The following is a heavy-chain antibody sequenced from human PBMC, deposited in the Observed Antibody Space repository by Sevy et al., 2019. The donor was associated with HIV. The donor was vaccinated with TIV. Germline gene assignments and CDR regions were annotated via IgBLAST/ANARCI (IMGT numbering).Heavy chain of an antibody. CDR2: ISSSSNYI. J-gene: IGHJ3*01. V-gene: IGHV3-21*01. CDR1: GFTFNTYT. D-gene: IGHD3-10*01. Sequence: GGSLSLSCSASGFTFNTYTMNWVRQAPGKGLEWVSSISSSSNYIYYADSLKGRFTISRDNARNSLYLQMSSLRAEDTAVYYCARPYGSGSWEAFDLWGQGTMVTVSS. CDR3: ARPYGSGSWEAFDL.